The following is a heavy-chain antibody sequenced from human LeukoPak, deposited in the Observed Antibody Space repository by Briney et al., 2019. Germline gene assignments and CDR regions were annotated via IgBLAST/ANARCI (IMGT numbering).Heavy chain of an antibody. Sequence: GGSLRLSCAASGFTFSNYDMNWVRQAPGQGLEWVSLFSSIGSHRYYADSVKGRFTISRDNAKNSLYLQMNSLRPGDTAVYYCAKDNYYDSSGYDRGDAFDIWGQGTMVTVSS. J-gene: IGHJ3*02. V-gene: IGHV3-21*01. CDR3: AKDNYYDSSGYDRGDAFDI. D-gene: IGHD3-22*01. CDR2: FSSIGSHR. CDR1: GFTFSNYD.